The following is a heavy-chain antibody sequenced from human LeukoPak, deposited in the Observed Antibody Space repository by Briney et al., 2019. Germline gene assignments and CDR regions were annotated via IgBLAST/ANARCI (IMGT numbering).Heavy chain of an antibody. CDR2: ISGSGGST. Sequence: GGTLRLSCAASGFTFSSYGMSWVRQAPGKGLEWVSAISGSGGSTYYADSVKGRFTISRDNSKNTLYLQMNSLRAEDTAVYYCAKGSPRYFGFDWGQGTLVTVSS. D-gene: IGHD3-9*01. CDR1: GFTFSSYG. V-gene: IGHV3-23*01. J-gene: IGHJ4*02. CDR3: AKGSPRYFGFD.